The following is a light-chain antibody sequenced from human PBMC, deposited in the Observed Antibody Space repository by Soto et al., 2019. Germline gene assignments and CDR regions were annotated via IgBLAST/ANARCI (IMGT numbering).Light chain of an antibody. CDR3: QQYNNWPPYT. V-gene: IGKV3-15*01. CDR1: QSVSSN. CDR2: GAS. J-gene: IGKJ2*01. Sequence: EMVMTQSAATLSVSPGERATLSCRASQSVSSNLAWYQQKPGQAPRLLIYGASTRATGIPARFSGSGSGTEFTLTISSRQSEDFAVYYCQQYNNWPPYTLGQGTKLEIK.